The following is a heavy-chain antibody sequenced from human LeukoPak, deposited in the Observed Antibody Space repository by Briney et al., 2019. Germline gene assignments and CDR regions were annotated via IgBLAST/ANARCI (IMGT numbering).Heavy chain of an antibody. V-gene: IGHV4-59*12. Sequence: SETLSLTCTVSGGSISSYYWSWIRQPPGKGLEWIGTINYSRSPYYNPSLRSRVTISLDTSKNQFSLKLSSVTAADTAMYYRAREKIGTGTILGKDYYYMDVWGKGTTVTVSS. CDR3: AREKIGTGTILGKDYYYMDV. D-gene: IGHD1-1*01. CDR1: GGSISSYY. CDR2: INYSRSP. J-gene: IGHJ6*03.